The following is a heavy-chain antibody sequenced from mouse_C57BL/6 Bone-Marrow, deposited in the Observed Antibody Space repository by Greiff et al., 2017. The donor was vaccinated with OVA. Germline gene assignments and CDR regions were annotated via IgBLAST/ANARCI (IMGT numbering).Heavy chain of an antibody. CDR3: TRLVRSYGMMDY. J-gene: IGHJ4*01. Sequence: EVKLMESGGGLVQPGGSMKLSCAASGFTFSDAWMDWVRQSPEKGLEWVAEIRNKANNHATYYAESVKGRFTISRDDSKSSVYLQMNSLRAEDTGIYYCTRLVRSYGMMDYWGQGTSVTVSS. D-gene: IGHD1-1*02. CDR2: IRNKANNHAT. CDR1: GFTFSDAW. V-gene: IGHV6-6*01.